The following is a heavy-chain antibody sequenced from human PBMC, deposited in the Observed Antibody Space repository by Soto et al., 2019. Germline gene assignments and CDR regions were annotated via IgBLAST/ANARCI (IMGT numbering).Heavy chain of an antibody. Sequence: SETLSLTCTVSGGSISSGDYYWSWIRQPPGKGLEWIGYIYYTGSTYYNPSLKSRLTISVDTSKNQFSLKLTSVTAADTAVYFCARYQKGPFAYWGQGTLVTVSS. J-gene: IGHJ4*02. D-gene: IGHD2-2*01. CDR2: IYYTGST. CDR1: GGSISSGDYY. CDR3: ARYQKGPFAY. V-gene: IGHV4-30-4*01.